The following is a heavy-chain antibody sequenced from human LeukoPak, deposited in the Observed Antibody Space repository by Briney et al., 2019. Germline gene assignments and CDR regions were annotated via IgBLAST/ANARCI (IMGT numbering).Heavy chain of an antibody. J-gene: IGHJ4*02. CDR3: ARTGYSSGWYPFDY. D-gene: IGHD6-19*01. CDR1: GGSISSYY. Sequence: SETLSLTCTVSGGSISSYYWNGIRQPAGKGLEWIGHIYSSGSTNYNPSLRSRVTMSVDTSKNHFSLKLRSVTAADTAVYYCARTGYSSGWYPFDYWGQGTLVTVSS. V-gene: IGHV4-4*07. CDR2: IYSSGST.